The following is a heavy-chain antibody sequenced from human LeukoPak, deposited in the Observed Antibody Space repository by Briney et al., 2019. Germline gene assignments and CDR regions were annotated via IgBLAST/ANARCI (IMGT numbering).Heavy chain of an antibody. CDR2: IYYSGDTSGST. Sequence: SETLSLTCTVSGGSISNYYWSWVRQPPGKGLEYIGYIYYSGDTSGSTDYNPSLKSRVTISVDTSKNQFSLKLSSVTAADTAVYYCARRADGYSYGYFDYWGQGTLVTVSS. D-gene: IGHD5-18*01. J-gene: IGHJ4*02. CDR1: GGSISNYY. V-gene: IGHV4-59*08. CDR3: ARRADGYSYGYFDY.